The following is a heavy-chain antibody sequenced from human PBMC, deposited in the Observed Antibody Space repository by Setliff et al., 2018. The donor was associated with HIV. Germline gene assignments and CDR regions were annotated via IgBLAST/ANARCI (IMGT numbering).Heavy chain of an antibody. J-gene: IGHJ4*02. Sequence: PSETLSLTCSVSADSITNTLYSWGWIRQPPGKGLECIGTIYYTGSASYSPSLKGRVTMSVDTSKNQFSLKLTSVTAADTAVYFCARGPGLLDYWGQGVLVTVSS. CDR2: IYYTGSA. V-gene: IGHV4-39*07. CDR1: ADSITNTLYS. CDR3: ARGPGLLDY. D-gene: IGHD3-3*01.